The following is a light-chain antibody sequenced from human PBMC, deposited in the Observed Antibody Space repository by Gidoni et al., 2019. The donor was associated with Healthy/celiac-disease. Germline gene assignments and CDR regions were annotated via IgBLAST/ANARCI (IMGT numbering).Light chain of an antibody. CDR3: QQSYSTPPT. Sequence: DLQMTQPPSSLSASVGDRVTITCRASQSISSDLNWYQQKPGKAPKLLIYAASSLQSGVPSRFSGSGSGTDFTLTISSLQPEDFATYYCQQSYSTPPTFGQGTKLEIK. CDR2: AAS. J-gene: IGKJ2*01. V-gene: IGKV1-39*01. CDR1: QSISSD.